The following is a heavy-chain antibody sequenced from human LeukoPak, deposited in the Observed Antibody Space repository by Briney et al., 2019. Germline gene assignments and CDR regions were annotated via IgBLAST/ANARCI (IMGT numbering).Heavy chain of an antibody. CDR3: AKVRWGSDNALDS. J-gene: IGHJ4*02. Sequence: PGGSLRLSCAASGFPFSDYGMYWVRQAPGKGLEWLAVISHDGSNKYYADSVKGRITISRDNSMNTLYLQMNSLRAEDTAVYYCAKVRWGSDNALDSWGQGTLVIGSS. D-gene: IGHD3-16*01. CDR1: GFPFSDYG. CDR2: ISHDGSNK. V-gene: IGHV3-30*18.